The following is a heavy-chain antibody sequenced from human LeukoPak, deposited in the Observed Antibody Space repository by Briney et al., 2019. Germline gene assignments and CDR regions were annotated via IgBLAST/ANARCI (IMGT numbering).Heavy chain of an antibody. CDR3: VRGGGPVAARPFAS. V-gene: IGHV6-1*01. Sequence: SQTLSLTCDISGDSFSSNNVEWNWLRQSPSRGLEWLGRTFYRSKWLNDYAEPLKSRITINSDTSKNQFSLQLNSVTPEDTAIYYCVRGGGPVAARPFASWGQGTLVTVSS. J-gene: IGHJ4*02. CDR1: GDSFSSNNVE. D-gene: IGHD6-6*01. CDR2: TFYRSKWLN.